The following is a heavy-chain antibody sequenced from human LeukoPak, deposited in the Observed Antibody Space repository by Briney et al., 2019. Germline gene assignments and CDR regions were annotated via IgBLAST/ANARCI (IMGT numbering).Heavy chain of an antibody. Sequence: GGSLRLSCEASGFTFSRYWMHWVRQAPGKGLVWVSRINSDGSSTTYADSVKGRFTISRDNAKNTLYLQMNSLRAEDTAVYYCAKDPFYNARGTFDYWGQGTLVTVSS. D-gene: IGHD1-1*01. CDR2: INSDGSST. J-gene: IGHJ4*02. CDR1: GFTFSRYW. V-gene: IGHV3-74*01. CDR3: AKDPFYNARGTFDY.